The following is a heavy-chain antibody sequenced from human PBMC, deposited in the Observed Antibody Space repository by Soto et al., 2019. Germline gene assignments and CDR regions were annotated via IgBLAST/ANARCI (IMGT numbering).Heavy chain of an antibody. Sequence: PGESLKISCKGSGYSFTSYWISWVRQMPGKGLEWMGRIDPSDSYTNYSPSFQGHVTISADKSISTAYLQWSSLKASDTAMYYCARNSVDVSSNYGMDLWGQGTTVPFSS. V-gene: IGHV5-10-1*01. CDR2: IDPSDSYT. CDR3: ARNSVDVSSNYGMDL. J-gene: IGHJ6*02. CDR1: GYSFTSYW. D-gene: IGHD6-13*01.